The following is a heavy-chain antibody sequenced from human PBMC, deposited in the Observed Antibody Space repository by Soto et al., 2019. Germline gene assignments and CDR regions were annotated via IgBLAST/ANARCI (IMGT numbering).Heavy chain of an antibody. CDR1: GFTFSSYA. D-gene: IGHD2-21*01. J-gene: IGHJ2*01. Sequence: GGSLRLSCATSGFTFSSYAMSWVRQAPGKGLEWVSTISGGGGGTYYADSVKGRFTISRDNSKNTLYLQMSSLRGEDTAVYYCAKGIVGRYFDLWGRGTLVTVSS. CDR3: AKGIVGRYFDL. CDR2: ISGGGGGT. V-gene: IGHV3-23*01.